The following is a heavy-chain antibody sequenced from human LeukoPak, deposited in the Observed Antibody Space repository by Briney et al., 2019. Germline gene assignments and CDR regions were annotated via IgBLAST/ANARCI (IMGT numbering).Heavy chain of an antibody. Sequence: ASVKVSCKVSGYTLTELSMHWVRQAPGKGLEWMGGFDPEDGETIYAQKFQGRVTMTEDTSTDTAYMEQSSLRSEDTAVYYCATVLPPMGSYFFYALDIWGQGTMVTVSS. V-gene: IGHV1-24*01. CDR2: FDPEDGET. J-gene: IGHJ3*02. D-gene: IGHD3-10*01. CDR3: ATVLPPMGSYFFYALDI. CDR1: GYTLTELS.